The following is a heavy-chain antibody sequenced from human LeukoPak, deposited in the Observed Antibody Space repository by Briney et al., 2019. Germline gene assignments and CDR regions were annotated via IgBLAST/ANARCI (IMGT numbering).Heavy chain of an antibody. V-gene: IGHV4-59*01. CDR3: ARGHGGNFDY. J-gene: IGHJ4*02. CDR1: GGSISSYY. CDR2: IYYSGST. Sequence: PSETLSLTCTGSGGSISSYYWRWIRQPPGKGLEWIGYIYYSGSTNYNPSLKSRVTISVDTSKNQFSLKLSSVTAADTAVYYCARGHGGNFDYWGQGTLVTVSS. D-gene: IGHD2-15*01.